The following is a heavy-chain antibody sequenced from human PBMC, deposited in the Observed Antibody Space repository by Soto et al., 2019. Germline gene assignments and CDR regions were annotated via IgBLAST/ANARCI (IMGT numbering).Heavy chain of an antibody. CDR2: INSDASNS. Sequence: GGPLRLSCEASGFTVSTYAMSWDRQAPWKGLEWVSDINSDASNSRYADSVKGRFTISRDNANNMLYLQANSLRAEDKAVYYCAGGRYCTYWICCNSLFARWGQGT. CDR1: GFTVSTYA. J-gene: IGHJ4*02. V-gene: IGHV3-74*01. CDR3: AGGRYCTYWICCNSLFAR. D-gene: IGHD2-8*01.